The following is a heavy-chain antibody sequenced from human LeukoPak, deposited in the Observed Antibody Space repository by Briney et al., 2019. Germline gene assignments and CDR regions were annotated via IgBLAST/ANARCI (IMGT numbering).Heavy chain of an antibody. D-gene: IGHD3-10*01. CDR1: GGSISSSNW. J-gene: IGHJ4*02. CDR2: IYHSGST. V-gene: IGHV4-4*02. Sequence: SETLSLTCAVSGGSISSSNWWSWVRQPPGKGLEWIGEIYHSGSTNYNPSLKSRVTISVDKSKNQFSLKLSSVTAADMAVYYCARASFKYGSGSYFDYWGQGTLVTVS. CDR3: ARASFKYGSGSYFDY.